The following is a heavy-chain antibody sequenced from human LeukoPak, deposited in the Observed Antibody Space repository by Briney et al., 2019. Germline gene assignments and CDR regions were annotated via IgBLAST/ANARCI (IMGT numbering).Heavy chain of an antibody. V-gene: IGHV2-5*02. CDR3: ADGLYFDWFLSGYFDY. D-gene: IGHD3-9*01. Sequence: SGPTLVNPTQTLTLTCTFSGFSLSTSGVGVGWIRQPPGKALEWLALLYWDDDKRYSPSLKSRLTITKDTSKNQVVLTMTNMDPVDTATYYCADGLYFDWFLSGYFDYWGQGTLVTVSS. CDR1: GFSLSTSGVG. CDR2: LYWDDDK. J-gene: IGHJ4*02.